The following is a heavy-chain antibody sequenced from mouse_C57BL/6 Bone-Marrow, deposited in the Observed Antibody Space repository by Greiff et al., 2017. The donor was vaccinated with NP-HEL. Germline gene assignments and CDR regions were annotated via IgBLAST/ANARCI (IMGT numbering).Heavy chain of an antibody. V-gene: IGHV5-9-1*02. Sequence: EVKLMESGEGLVKPGGSLKLSCAASGFTFSSYAMSWVRQTPEKRLEWVAYISSGGDYIYYADTVKGRFTISRDNARNTLYLQMSSLKSEDTAMYYCTREGIAYYSNPAWFAYWGQGTLVTVSA. D-gene: IGHD2-5*01. CDR2: ISSGGDYI. CDR1: GFTFSSYA. CDR3: TREGIAYYSNPAWFAY. J-gene: IGHJ3*01.